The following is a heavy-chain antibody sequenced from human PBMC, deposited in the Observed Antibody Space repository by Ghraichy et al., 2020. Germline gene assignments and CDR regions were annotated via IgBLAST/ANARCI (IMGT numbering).Heavy chain of an antibody. CDR2: IYTSGST. CDR1: GGSISSGSYY. D-gene: IGHD5-18*01. J-gene: IGHJ3*02. CDR3: ARGTWIQLWGYPPDDAFDI. Sequence: SETLSLTCTVSGGSISSGSYYWSWIRQPAGKGLEWIGRIYTSGSTNYNPSLKSRVTISVDTSKNQFSLKLSSVTAADTAVYYCARGTWIQLWGYPPDDAFDIWGQGTMVTVSS. V-gene: IGHV4-61*02.